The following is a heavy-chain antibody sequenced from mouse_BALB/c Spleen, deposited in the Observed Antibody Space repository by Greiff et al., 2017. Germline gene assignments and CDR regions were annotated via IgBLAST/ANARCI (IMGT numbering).Heavy chain of an antibody. V-gene: IGHV5-6-5*01. CDR1: GFTFSSYA. D-gene: IGHD2-4*01. J-gene: IGHJ3*01. Sequence: EVMLVESGGGLVKPGGSLKLSCAASGFTFSSYAMSWVRQTPEKRLEWVASISSGGSTYYRDSVKGRFTISRDNARNILYLQMSSLRSEDTAMYYCARGRYDYPWFAYWGQGTLVTVSA. CDR3: ARGRYDYPWFAY. CDR2: ISSGGST.